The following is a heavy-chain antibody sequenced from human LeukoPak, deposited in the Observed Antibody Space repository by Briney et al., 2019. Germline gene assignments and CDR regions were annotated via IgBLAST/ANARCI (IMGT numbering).Heavy chain of an antibody. Sequence: GGSLRLSCAASGFTFSSYAMGWVRQAPGKGLVWVSRVNSDGSTTTYADSVKGRFTISRDNAKNTLYLQMNSLRAQDTAVYFCTRGNSDWNFALWGCGTLVTVSS. V-gene: IGHV3-74*01. CDR2: VNSDGSTT. D-gene: IGHD1-7*01. CDR1: GFTFSSYA. J-gene: IGHJ2*01. CDR3: TRGNSDWNFAL.